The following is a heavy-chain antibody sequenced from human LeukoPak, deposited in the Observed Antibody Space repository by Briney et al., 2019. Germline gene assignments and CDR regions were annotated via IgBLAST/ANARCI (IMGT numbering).Heavy chain of an antibody. J-gene: IGHJ4*02. V-gene: IGHV1-2*02. Sequence: ASVKVSCKASGYTFTGYYMHWVRQAPGQGLEGMGWINPNSGGTNYAQKFQGRVTMTRDTSISTAYMELSRLRSDDTAVYYCARAYYGSGSSRDDYWGQGTLVTVSS. CDR1: GYTFTGYY. CDR3: ARAYYGSGSSRDDY. D-gene: IGHD3-10*01. CDR2: INPNSGGT.